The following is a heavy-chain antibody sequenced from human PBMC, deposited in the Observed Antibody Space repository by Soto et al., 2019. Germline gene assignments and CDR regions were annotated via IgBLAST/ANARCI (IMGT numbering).Heavy chain of an antibody. D-gene: IGHD1-26*01. V-gene: IGHV3-23*01. CDR2: ISGSGGST. Sequence: VGSLRLSCASSVFTFSSYAMSWVRHSPGKGLEWVSAISGSGGSTYYADSVKGRFTISRDNSKNTLYLQMNSLRAEDTAVYYCAKALPAPGIYGAFHIWGQGTMVTVSS. CDR3: AKALPAPGIYGAFHI. J-gene: IGHJ3*02. CDR1: VFTFSSYA.